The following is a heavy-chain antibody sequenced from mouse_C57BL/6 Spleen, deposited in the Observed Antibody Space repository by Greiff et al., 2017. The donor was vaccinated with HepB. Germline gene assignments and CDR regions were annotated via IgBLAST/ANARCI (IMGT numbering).Heavy chain of an antibody. CDR2: ISDGGSYT. Sequence: EVKLVESGGGLVKPGGSLKLSCAASGFTFSSYAMSWVRQTPEKRLEWVATISDGGSYTYYPDNVKGRFTISRDNAKNNLYLQMSHLKSEDTAMYYCARDTRGYAMDDGGQGTSVTVSS. J-gene: IGHJ4*01. CDR3: ARDTRGYAMDD. CDR1: GFTFSSYA. V-gene: IGHV5-4*01.